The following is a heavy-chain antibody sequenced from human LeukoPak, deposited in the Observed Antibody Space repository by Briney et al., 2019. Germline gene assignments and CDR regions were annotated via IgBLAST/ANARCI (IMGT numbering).Heavy chain of an antibody. CDR2: INPSGGST. CDR3: ARDRYVGLLLVNWFDP. Sequence: ASVKVSCKASGYTFTSYAMHWVRQAPGQGLEWMGIINPSGGSTSYAQKFQGRVTMTRDTSTSTVYMELSSLRSEDTAVYYCARDRYVGLLLVNWFDPWGQGTLVTVSS. CDR1: GYTFTSYA. D-gene: IGHD2-21*01. J-gene: IGHJ5*02. V-gene: IGHV1-46*01.